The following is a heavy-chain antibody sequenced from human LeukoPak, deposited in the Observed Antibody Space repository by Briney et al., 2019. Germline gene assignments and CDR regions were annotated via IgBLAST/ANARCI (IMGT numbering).Heavy chain of an antibody. J-gene: IGHJ4*02. CDR3: ASSQSSVAGIVGC. CDR2: ISANGNNK. CDR1: GFTFSDYY. D-gene: IGHD6-19*01. V-gene: IGHV3-11*04. Sequence: GGSPRLSCAASGFTFSDYYMTWLRQAPGKGLEWVSYISANGNNKYYADSVKGRFTISRDNAKNSLYLQMNSLRVEDTAVYYCASSQSSVAGIVGCWGQGTLVTVSS.